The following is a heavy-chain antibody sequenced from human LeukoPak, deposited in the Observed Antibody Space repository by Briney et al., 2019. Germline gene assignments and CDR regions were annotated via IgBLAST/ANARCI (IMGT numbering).Heavy chain of an antibody. J-gene: IGHJ4*02. V-gene: IGHV3-7*01. CDR3: ARQKQWLAVYYFDY. D-gene: IGHD6-19*01. CDR1: GFTFSSYA. Sequence: GGSLRLSCAASGFTFSSYAMSWVRQAPGEGLEWVANIKQDGSEKYYVDSVKGRFTISRDNAKNSLYLQMNSLRAEDTAVYYCARQKQWLAVYYFDYWGQGTLVTVSS. CDR2: IKQDGSEK.